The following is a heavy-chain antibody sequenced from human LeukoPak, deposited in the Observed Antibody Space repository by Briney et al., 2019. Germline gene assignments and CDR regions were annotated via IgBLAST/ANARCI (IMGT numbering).Heavy chain of an antibody. CDR1: GFTFSSYS. D-gene: IGHD6-6*01. CDR2: ISSSSSYI. Sequence: GGSLRLSCAASGFTFSSYSMNWVRQAPGKGLEWVSSISSSSSYIYYADSVKGRFTISRDNAKNSLYLQMNSLRAEDTAVYYCARGLDGARPLWFDPWGQGTLVTVSS. V-gene: IGHV3-21*01. CDR3: ARGLDGARPLWFDP. J-gene: IGHJ5*02.